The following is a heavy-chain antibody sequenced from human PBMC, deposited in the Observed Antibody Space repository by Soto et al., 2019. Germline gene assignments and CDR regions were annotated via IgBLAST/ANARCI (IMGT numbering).Heavy chain of an antibody. Sequence: ASVKVSCKASGYTFTGYYMHWVRQAPGQGLEWMGWINPNSGGTNYAQKFQGWVTMTRDTSISTAYMELSRLRSDDTAVYYCAREKSIAAAGTSDHYYYGTDVWGQGT. D-gene: IGHD6-13*01. CDR1: GYTFTGYY. V-gene: IGHV1-2*04. CDR3: AREKSIAAAGTSDHYYYGTDV. J-gene: IGHJ6*02. CDR2: INPNSGGT.